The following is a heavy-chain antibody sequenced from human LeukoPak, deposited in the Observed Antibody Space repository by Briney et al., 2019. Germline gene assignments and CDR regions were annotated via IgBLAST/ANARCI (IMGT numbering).Heavy chain of an antibody. Sequence: GRSLRLSCAASGFTFSSYAMQCVRQAPGNGLEWVAVISYDGSNKYYADSVKGRFTISRDNSKNTLYLQMNSLRAEDTAVYYCARDGCSSTSCYVPPPYWGQGTLVTVSS. CDR1: GFTFSSYA. D-gene: IGHD2-2*01. CDR3: ARDGCSSTSCYVPPPY. J-gene: IGHJ4*02. V-gene: IGHV3-30*04. CDR2: ISYDGSNK.